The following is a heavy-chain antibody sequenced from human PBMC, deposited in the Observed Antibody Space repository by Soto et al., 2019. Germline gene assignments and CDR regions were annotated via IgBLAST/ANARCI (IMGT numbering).Heavy chain of an antibody. CDR3: ASRSAIFGVVSYYYYGMDV. V-gene: IGHV1-69*01. J-gene: IGHJ6*02. Sequence: QVQLVQSGAEVKKPGSSVKVSCKASGGTFSSYAISWVRQAPGQGLEWMGGIIPIFGTANYAQKFQGRVTISEDEYTRTAYMELSSLRSEDTAVYYCASRSAIFGVVSYYYYGMDVWGQGTTVTVSS. CDR2: IIPIFGTA. CDR1: GGTFSSYA. D-gene: IGHD3-3*01.